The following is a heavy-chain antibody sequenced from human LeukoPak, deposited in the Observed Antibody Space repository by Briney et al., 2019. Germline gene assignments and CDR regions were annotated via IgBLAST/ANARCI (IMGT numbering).Heavy chain of an antibody. CDR2: IYYSGST. CDR3: ARFQYYYDSSSCYMDV. CDR1: GGSISSYY. V-gene: IGHV4-59*01. J-gene: IGHJ6*03. D-gene: IGHD3-22*01. Sequence: SSETLSLTCTVSGGSISSYYWSWIRQPPGKGLEWIGYIYYSGSTNYNPSLKSRVTISVDTSKNQFSLKLSSVTAADTAVYYCARFQYYYDSSSCYMDVWGKGTTVTVSS.